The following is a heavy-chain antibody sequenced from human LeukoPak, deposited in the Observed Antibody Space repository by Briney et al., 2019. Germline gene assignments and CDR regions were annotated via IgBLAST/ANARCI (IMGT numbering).Heavy chain of an antibody. D-gene: IGHD3-3*01. CDR3: ARYLEYLQLAKGAFDI. Sequence: SVKVSCKASGGTFSSYTISWVRQAPGQGLEWMGRIIPILGIANYAQKFQGRVTITADKSTSTAYMEQSSLRSEDTAVYYCARYLEYLQLAKGAFDIWGQGTMVTVSS. J-gene: IGHJ3*02. V-gene: IGHV1-69*02. CDR2: IIPILGIA. CDR1: GGTFSSYT.